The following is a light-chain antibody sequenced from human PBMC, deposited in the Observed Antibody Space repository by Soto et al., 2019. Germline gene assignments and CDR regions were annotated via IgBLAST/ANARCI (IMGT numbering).Light chain of an antibody. Sequence: QSALTQPASVSESPGQSITISCTGTSSDIGVSTFVSWYQQHPGKAPELIIYEVSDRPSGVSHRFSGSKSGNTASLTISGLQAEDEADYYFSSYTTSHPLVFGGGTTLTAL. V-gene: IGLV2-14*01. CDR1: SSDIGVSTF. J-gene: IGLJ2*01. CDR3: SSYTTSHPLV. CDR2: EVS.